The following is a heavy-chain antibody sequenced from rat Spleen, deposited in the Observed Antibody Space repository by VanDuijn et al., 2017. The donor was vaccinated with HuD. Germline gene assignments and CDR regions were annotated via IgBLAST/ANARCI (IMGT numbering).Heavy chain of an antibody. CDR1: GFTFSDFF. D-gene: IGHD1-9*01. CDR3: ARRHYGYTDYFDY. J-gene: IGHJ2*01. CDR2: ISSDGSNT. V-gene: IGHV5-29*01. Sequence: EVQPVESDGGLVQPGRSLKLSCAASGFTFSDFFMAWVRQAPAKGLEWVATISSDGSNTYYRDSVKGRFTISRDNAKRTLFLQMDSLRSDDTATYYCARRHYGYTDYFDYWGQGVMVTVSS.